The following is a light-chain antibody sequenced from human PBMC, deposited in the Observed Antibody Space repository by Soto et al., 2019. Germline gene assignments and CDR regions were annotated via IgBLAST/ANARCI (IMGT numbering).Light chain of an antibody. J-gene: IGKJ1*01. CDR1: QSVSSSY. Sequence: EIVWKQSPGPLALSPGERATLSCRASQSVSSSYLAWYQQKPGQATRLLIYGASSRATGIPDRFSGSGSGTAFNLTISRRAPEDFAVYYCQQYGSSPRTCGQGTKVEIK. V-gene: IGKV3-20*01. CDR3: QQYGSSPRT. CDR2: GAS.